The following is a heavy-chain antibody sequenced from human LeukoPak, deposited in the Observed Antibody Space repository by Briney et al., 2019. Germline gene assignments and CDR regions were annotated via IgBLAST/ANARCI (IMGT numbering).Heavy chain of an antibody. CDR2: ISYDVNTK. V-gene: IGHV3-30*03. J-gene: IGHJ3*01. D-gene: IGHD7-27*01. CDR3: ARAWGYDSFDL. Sequence: GGSLRLSCAASGFTFSSYGMHWVRQAPGKGLEWVALISYDVNTKYYAGSVKGRFTISRDNSKNTLFLQMNSLRPEDTAVYYCARAWGYDSFDLRGQGTMVTISS. CDR1: GFTFSSYG.